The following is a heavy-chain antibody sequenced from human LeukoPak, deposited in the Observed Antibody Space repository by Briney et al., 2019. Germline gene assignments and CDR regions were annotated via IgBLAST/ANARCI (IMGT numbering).Heavy chain of an antibody. CDR3: ARDFGLRCSGGTCYSVYYYGMDV. CDR1: GFSFSDYT. CDR2: ISSSSSYI. V-gene: IGHV3-21*04. J-gene: IGHJ6*04. D-gene: IGHD2-15*01. Sequence: GGSLRLSCAGPGFSFSDYTMNWVRQAPGKGLEWVSSISSSSSYIYYADSVKGRFTISRDNAKNSLYLQMNSLRAEDTAVYYCARDFGLRCSGGTCYSVYYYGMDVWGKGTTVTVSS.